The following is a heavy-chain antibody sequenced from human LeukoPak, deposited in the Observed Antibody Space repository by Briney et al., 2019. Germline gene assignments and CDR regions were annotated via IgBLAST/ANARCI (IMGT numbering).Heavy chain of an antibody. J-gene: IGHJ4*02. Sequence: SVKVSCKASGGTFSSYAISWVRQAPGQGLEWMGGIIPIFGTANYAQKFQGRVTITADESTSTACMELSSLRSEDTAVHYCARDNARYGTPLCYWGQGTLVTVSS. V-gene: IGHV1-69*13. CDR2: IIPIFGTA. D-gene: IGHD3-10*01. CDR3: ARDNARYGTPLCY. CDR1: GGTFSSYA.